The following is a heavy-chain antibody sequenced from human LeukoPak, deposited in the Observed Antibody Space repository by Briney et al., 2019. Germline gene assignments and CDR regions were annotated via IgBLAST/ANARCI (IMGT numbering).Heavy chain of an antibody. CDR1: GGSISSYY. CDR2: IYTSGST. CDR3: AREIIAAAGKLYYYYGMDV. Sequence: PSETLSLTCTVSGGSISSYYWSWTRQPAGKGLEWIGRIYTSGSTNYNPSLKSRVTMSVDTSKNQFSLKLSSVTAADTAVYYCAREIIAAAGKLYYYYGMDVWGQGTTVTVSS. J-gene: IGHJ6*02. V-gene: IGHV4-4*07. D-gene: IGHD6-13*01.